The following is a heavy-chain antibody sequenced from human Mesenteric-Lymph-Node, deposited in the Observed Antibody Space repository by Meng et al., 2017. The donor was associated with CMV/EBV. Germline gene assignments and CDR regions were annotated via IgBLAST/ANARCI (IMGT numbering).Heavy chain of an antibody. CDR1: GYDFTTYW. V-gene: IGHV5-51*01. D-gene: IGHD6-13*01. J-gene: IGHJ4*02. CDR2: IYPGDSDI. CDR3: VRHDNRLPWQHPIFDY. Sequence: GGSLRLSCKGSGYDFTTYWIGWVRQMPGKGLECMGIIYPGDSDIRYSPSFQGQVTISADKSTSTAYLQWGSLKASDTAMFYCVRHDNRLPWQHPIFDYWGQGTLVTVSS.